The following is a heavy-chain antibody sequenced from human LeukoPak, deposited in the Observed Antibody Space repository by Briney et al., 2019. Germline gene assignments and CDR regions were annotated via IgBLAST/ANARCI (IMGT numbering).Heavy chain of an antibody. CDR2: IFYSGTT. CDR1: GGAISGYY. CDR3: ASPFYSSSWYDAFDI. V-gene: IGHV4-59*12. D-gene: IGHD6-13*01. J-gene: IGHJ3*02. Sequence: PETLSLTCTVSGGAISGYYWSWIRQPPGKGLEWIGHIFYSGTTNYNPSLKSRVTISVDTSKKRFSLKLSSVTAADTAVYYCASPFYSSSWYDAFDIWGQGTMVTVSS.